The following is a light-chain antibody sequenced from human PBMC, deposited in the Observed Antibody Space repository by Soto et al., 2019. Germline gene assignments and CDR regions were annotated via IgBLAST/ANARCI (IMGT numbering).Light chain of an antibody. CDR1: SSDVGGYDY. V-gene: IGLV2-14*01. CDR3: SSYTSSSTLV. CDR2: EVT. Sequence: QPVLTQPASVSGSPGQSTTISCTGTSSDVGGYDYVSWYQQHPDKAPKLMIYEVTNRPSGVSSRFSGSKSGNTASLTISGLQAEDEADYYCSSYTSSSTLVFGTGTKLTVL. J-gene: IGLJ1*01.